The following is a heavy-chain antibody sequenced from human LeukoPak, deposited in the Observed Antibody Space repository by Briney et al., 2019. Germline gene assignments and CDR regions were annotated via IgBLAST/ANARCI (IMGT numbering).Heavy chain of an antibody. CDR2: ISGSGGST. D-gene: IGHD3-10*01. Sequence: PGGSLRLSCAASGFTFSSYAMSWVRQAPGKGLEWVSAISGSGGSTYYADSVKGRFTISRDNSKNTLYLQMNSLRAEDMAVYYCARGPYGSGIASYFDYWGQGTLVTVSS. CDR3: ARGPYGSGIASYFDY. J-gene: IGHJ4*02. CDR1: GFTFSSYA. V-gene: IGHV3-23*01.